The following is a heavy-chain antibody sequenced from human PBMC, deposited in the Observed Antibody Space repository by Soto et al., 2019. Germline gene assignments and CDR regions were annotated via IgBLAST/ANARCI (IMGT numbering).Heavy chain of an antibody. V-gene: IGHV3-11*01. CDR1: GFTFSDYY. CDR3: ARNKKAVAGTPTYYYGMDV. J-gene: IGHJ6*02. D-gene: IGHD6-19*01. CDR2: ISSSGSTI. Sequence: LRLSCAASGFTFSDYYMSWIRQAPGKGLEWVSYISSSGSTIYYADSVKGRFTISRDNAKNSLYLQMNSLRAEDTAVYYCARNKKAVAGTPTYYYGMDVWGQGTTVTVSS.